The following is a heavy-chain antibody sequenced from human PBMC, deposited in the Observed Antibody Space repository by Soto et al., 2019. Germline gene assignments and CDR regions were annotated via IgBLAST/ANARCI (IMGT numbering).Heavy chain of an antibody. D-gene: IGHD6-19*01. J-gene: IGHJ6*02. Sequence: PGGSLRLSCAASGFTFSSYSMNWVRQAPGKGLEWVSSISSSSSYIYYADSVKGRFTTSRDNAKNSLYLQMNSLRAEDTAVYYCARDWGSGWHYGMDVWGQGTTVTVPS. V-gene: IGHV3-21*01. CDR2: ISSSSSYI. CDR1: GFTFSSYS. CDR3: ARDWGSGWHYGMDV.